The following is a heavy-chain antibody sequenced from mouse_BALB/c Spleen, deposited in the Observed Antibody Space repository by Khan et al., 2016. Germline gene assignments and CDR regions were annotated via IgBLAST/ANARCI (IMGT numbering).Heavy chain of an antibody. D-gene: IGHD2-14*01. CDR1: DYAFSRYW. Sequence: QVQLQQSGAELVRPGSSVKISCKASDYAFSRYWMNWVKQRPGQGLEWIGQIYPGDGDTNYNGKFKGKATLTADKCSSTAYMPLSSLTSEDSAFYFCARGTPFAYWGQGTLVTVSA. CDR2: IYPGDGDT. CDR3: ARGTPFAY. J-gene: IGHJ3*01. V-gene: IGHV1-80*01.